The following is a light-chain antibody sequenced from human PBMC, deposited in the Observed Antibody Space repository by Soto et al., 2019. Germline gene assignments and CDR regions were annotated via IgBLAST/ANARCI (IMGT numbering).Light chain of an antibody. V-gene: IGLV2-14*01. CDR3: SSYTSSSLHV. CDR1: SSDVGGYNY. Sequence: QSALTQPASVSGSPGQSITISCTGTSSDVGGYNYVSWYQQHPGTAPKLMIYDVSNRPSGVSNRFSGSKSANTASLTTSGLQAEDEADYYCSSYTSSSLHVFGTGTKLTV. J-gene: IGLJ1*01. CDR2: DVS.